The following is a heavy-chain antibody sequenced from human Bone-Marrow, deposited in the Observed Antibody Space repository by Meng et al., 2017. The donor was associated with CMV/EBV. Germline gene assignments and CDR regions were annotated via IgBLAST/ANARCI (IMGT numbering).Heavy chain of an antibody. CDR1: STFPSYD. D-gene: IGHD2-15*01. Sequence: STFPSYDINWVRQATGQGLEWVGWMNPNSGYTGYAQKFQGRVTMTRNTSISTAYMDLSSLTSEDTAVYYCARGPGLCSGGSCYGIDYWGQGTLVTVSS. J-gene: IGHJ4*02. CDR2: MNPNSGYT. CDR3: ARGPGLCSGGSCYGIDY. V-gene: IGHV1-8*01.